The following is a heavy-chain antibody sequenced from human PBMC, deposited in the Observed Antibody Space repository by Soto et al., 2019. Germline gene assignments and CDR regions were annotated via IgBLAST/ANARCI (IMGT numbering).Heavy chain of an antibody. CDR2: INPNSGGT. V-gene: IGHV1-2*02. D-gene: IGHD2-8*01. Sequence: ASVKVSCKPSGYTFSDYYMHWVRQAPGQGLEWMGCINPNSGGTKFAQNFQGRVTMARDTSISTAYMDLSGLRSDDTAVYYCARGFNCTDGVGYTGHDYGMDVWGK. CDR1: GYTFSDYY. CDR3: ARGFNCTDGVGYTGHDYGMDV. J-gene: IGHJ6*04.